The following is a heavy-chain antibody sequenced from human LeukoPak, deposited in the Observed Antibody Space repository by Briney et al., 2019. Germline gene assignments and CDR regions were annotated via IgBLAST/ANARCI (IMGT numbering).Heavy chain of an antibody. D-gene: IGHD2-2*01. CDR3: ANAAAPLAYYYMVV. CDR2: SSGSGGST. CDR1: GLTFSSYA. J-gene: IGHJ6*03. V-gene: IGHV3-23*01. Sequence: GGSLRLSCAASGLTFSSYAMSWVRQAPGKGLEWVSASSGSGGSTYYADSVKGRFTISRDNSKNTLYLQMNSLRAEDTAVYYCANAAAPLAYYYMVVWGKGTTVTVFS.